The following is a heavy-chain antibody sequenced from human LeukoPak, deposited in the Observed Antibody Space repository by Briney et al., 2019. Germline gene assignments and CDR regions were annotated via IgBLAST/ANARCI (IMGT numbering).Heavy chain of an antibody. CDR1: GFTFSSYE. V-gene: IGHV3-48*03. D-gene: IGHD1-26*01. J-gene: IGHJ4*02. CDR3: AKDLTPRSVGYFDY. CDR2: ISSSGGTI. Sequence: GGSLRLSCAASGFTFSSYEMNWVRQAPGKGLEWVSFISSSGGTIFYADSVKGRFTISRDNSKNTLYLQMISLRAEDTAVYYCAKDLTPRSVGYFDYWGQGTLVTVSS.